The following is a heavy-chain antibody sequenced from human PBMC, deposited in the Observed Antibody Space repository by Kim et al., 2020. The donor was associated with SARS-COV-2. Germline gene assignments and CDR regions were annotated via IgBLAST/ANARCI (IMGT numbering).Heavy chain of an antibody. V-gene: IGHV1-18*01. CDR3: ARDFPTVTTRRYRPRHYYYYMDV. J-gene: IGHJ6*03. Sequence: ASVKVSCKASGYTFTSYGISWVRQAPGQGLEWMGWISAYNGNTNYAQKLQGRVTMTTDTSTSTAYMELRSLRSDDTAVYYCARDFPTVTTRRYRPRHYYYYMDVWGKGTTVTVSS. CDR1: GYTFTSYG. CDR2: ISAYNGNT. D-gene: IGHD4-17*01.